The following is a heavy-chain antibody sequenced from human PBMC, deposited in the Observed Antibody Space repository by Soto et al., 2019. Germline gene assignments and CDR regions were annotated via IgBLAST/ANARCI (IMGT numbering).Heavy chain of an antibody. CDR3: AGLRGYAGSPIDY. CDR2: ISYSGNT. J-gene: IGHJ4*02. Sequence: PSESLSLTCTVCGGCIFSGYWSWILQPPGKGLEWIGYISYSGNTNYNPSLKSRVTMSVDTPKNQFSLRLSSVTTADTAVYYCAGLRGYAGSPIDYWGQGTLDSVSS. V-gene: IGHV4-59*01. D-gene: IGHD2-15*01. CDR1: GGCIFSGY.